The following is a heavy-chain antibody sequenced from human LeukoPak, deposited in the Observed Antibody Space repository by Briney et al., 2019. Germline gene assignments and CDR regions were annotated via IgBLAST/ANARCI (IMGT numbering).Heavy chain of an antibody. CDR2: IYPGDSDT. Sequence: GESLKISCKASGYSFTTYWIGRVRQMPGKGLEWMGIIYPGDSDTRYSPSFQGQVTIPADKSINTAYLQWRSLKASDTAMYYCARSGVPGAMTWFDPWGQGTLVTVSS. V-gene: IGHV5-51*01. CDR1: GYSFTTYW. J-gene: IGHJ5*02. D-gene: IGHD2-2*01. CDR3: ARSGVPGAMTWFDP.